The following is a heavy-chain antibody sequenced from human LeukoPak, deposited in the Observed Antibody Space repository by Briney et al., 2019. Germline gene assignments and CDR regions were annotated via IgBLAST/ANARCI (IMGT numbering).Heavy chain of an antibody. J-gene: IGHJ4*02. CDR1: GGSISSYH. V-gene: IGHV4-59*08. Sequence: KASETLSLTCTVSGGSISSYHWSWIRQPPGKGLEWIGYIYYSGSTNYNPSLKSRVTISVDTSKNQFSLKLTSVTAADTAVYYCAREDRVGATTGSDHWGQGTLVTVSS. CDR3: AREDRVGATTGSDH. CDR2: IYYSGST. D-gene: IGHD1-26*01.